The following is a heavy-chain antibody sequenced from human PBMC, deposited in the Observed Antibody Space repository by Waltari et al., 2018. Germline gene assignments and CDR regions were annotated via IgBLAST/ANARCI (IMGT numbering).Heavy chain of an antibody. V-gene: IGHV3-49*04. J-gene: IGHJ4*02. CDR2: IRSKAYGGTT. D-gene: IGHD6-6*01. CDR3: TTGLGYSSSQAIGFDY. CDR1: GFTFGDYA. Sequence: EVQLVESGGGLVQPGRSLRLSCTASGFTFGDYAMSWVRQAPGKGLEWVGFIRSKAYGGTTEYAASVKGRFTISRDDSKSIAYLQMNSLKTEDTAVYYCTTGLGYSSSQAIGFDYWGQGTLVTVSS.